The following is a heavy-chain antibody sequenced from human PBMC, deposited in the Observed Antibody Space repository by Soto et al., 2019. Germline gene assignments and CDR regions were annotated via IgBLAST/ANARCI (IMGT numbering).Heavy chain of an antibody. CDR3: ARGTGYCSGGSCYHYYYGMDV. V-gene: IGHV4-34*01. Sequence: PSETLSLTCAVCGGSFSGYYWSWIRQPPGKGLEWIGEINHSVSTNYNPSLKSRVTISVDTSKNQFSLKLSSVTAADTAVYYCARGTGYCSGGSCYHYYYGMDVLGDGTSVTVSS. J-gene: IGHJ6*04. D-gene: IGHD2-15*01. CDR1: GGSFSGYY. CDR2: INHSVST.